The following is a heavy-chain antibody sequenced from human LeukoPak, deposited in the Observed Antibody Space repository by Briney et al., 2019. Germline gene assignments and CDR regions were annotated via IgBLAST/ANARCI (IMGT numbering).Heavy chain of an antibody. D-gene: IGHD2-15*01. J-gene: IGHJ6*02. CDR1: GFTFSSYK. CDR2: ISSSGSTI. CDR3: AREQYCSGGSCYLYYYYGMDV. V-gene: IGHV3-48*03. Sequence: PGGSLRLSCAASGFTFSSYKMNWVRQAPGKGLEWVSYISSSGSTIYYADSVKGRFTISRDNAKNSLYLQMNSLRAEDTAVYYCAREQYCSGGSCYLYYYYGMDVWGQGTTVTVSS.